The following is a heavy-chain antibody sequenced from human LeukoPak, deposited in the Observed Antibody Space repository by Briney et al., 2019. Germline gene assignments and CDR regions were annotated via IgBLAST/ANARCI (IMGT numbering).Heavy chain of an antibody. V-gene: IGHV4-39*02. Sequence: PSETLSLTCIVSGGSISRSNSYWAWIRQPPGKGLEWIGSIYDSGNTYYNPSLGSRVTVSADTSKNHFSLKLRSVTAADTAVYYCARATYSSSADAFDIWGQGTMVTVSS. CDR1: GGSISRSNSY. D-gene: IGHD6-13*01. J-gene: IGHJ3*02. CDR3: ARATYSSSADAFDI. CDR2: IYDSGNT.